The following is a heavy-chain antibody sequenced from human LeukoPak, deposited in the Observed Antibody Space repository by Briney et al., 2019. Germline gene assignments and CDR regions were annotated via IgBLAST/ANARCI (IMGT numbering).Heavy chain of an antibody. D-gene: IGHD3-10*01. CDR3: ARERGSGSYYPFDP. CDR2: IKQDGSEK. CDR1: GFSFSNYW. Sequence: HAGGSLRLSCAASGFSFSNYWMSWVRQAPGKGLEWVANIKQDGSEKNYVDSVKGRFTISRDNAKNSLYLQMNRLRGEETAVYYCARERGSGSYYPFDPWGQGTLVTVSS. J-gene: IGHJ5*02. V-gene: IGHV3-7*01.